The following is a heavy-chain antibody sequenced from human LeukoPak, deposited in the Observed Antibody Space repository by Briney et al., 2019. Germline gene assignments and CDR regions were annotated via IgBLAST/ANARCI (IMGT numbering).Heavy chain of an antibody. CDR1: GGSISSSSYY. CDR2: INHSGST. Sequence: SETLSLTCTVSGGSISSSSYYWSWIRQPPGKGLEWIGEINHSGSTNYNPSLKSRVTISVDTSKNQFSLKLSSVTAADTAVYYCARGVVVRGAPRPRAYYYYGMDVWGQGTTVTVSS. D-gene: IGHD3-10*01. J-gene: IGHJ6*02. V-gene: IGHV4-39*07. CDR3: ARGVVVRGAPRPRAYYYYGMDV.